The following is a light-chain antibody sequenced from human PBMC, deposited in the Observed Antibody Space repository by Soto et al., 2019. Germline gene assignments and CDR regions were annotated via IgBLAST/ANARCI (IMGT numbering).Light chain of an antibody. CDR1: SSDVGGYNY. J-gene: IGLJ1*01. Sequence: QSALTQPASVSGSPGQSITISCTGTSSDVGGYNYVSWYQQHPGKAPKLMIYDVSNRPSGVSNRFSGSKSANTASLTISGLHAEDEADYYCSSYTSSSTRVFGTGTKLTVL. CDR2: DVS. CDR3: SSYTSSSTRV. V-gene: IGLV2-14*01.